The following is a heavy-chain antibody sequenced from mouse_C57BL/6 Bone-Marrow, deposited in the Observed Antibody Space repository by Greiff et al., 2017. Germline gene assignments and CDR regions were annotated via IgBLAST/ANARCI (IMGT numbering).Heavy chain of an antibody. CDR3: TIFYGSSFYYFDY. V-gene: IGHV14-4*01. J-gene: IGHJ2*01. Sequence: EVQLQQSGAELVRPGASVKLSCTASGFNIKDDYMHWVQQRPEQGLEWIGWIDPENGDTEYASKFQGKATITADTSSNTAYLQLSSLTSEDTAVYYCTIFYGSSFYYFDYWGQGTTLTVSS. CDR1: GFNIKDDY. D-gene: IGHD1-1*01. CDR2: IDPENGDT.